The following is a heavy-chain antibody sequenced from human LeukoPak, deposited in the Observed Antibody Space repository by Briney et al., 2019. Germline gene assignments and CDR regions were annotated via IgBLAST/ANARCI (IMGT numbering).Heavy chain of an antibody. CDR1: GGSFSGYY. D-gene: IGHD2-2*01. CDR3: ARVLGYQRGAWFDP. Sequence: PSETLSLTCAVYGGSFSGYYWSWIRQPPGKGLEWIGEINHSGSTNYNPSLKGRVTISVDTSKNQFSLKLSSVTAADTAVYYCARVLGYQRGAWFDPWGQGTLVTVSS. CDR2: INHSGST. J-gene: IGHJ5*02. V-gene: IGHV4-34*01.